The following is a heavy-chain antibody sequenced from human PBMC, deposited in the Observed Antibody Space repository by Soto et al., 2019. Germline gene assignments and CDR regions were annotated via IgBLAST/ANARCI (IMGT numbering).Heavy chain of an antibody. CDR2: ISSNAGSS. D-gene: IGHD3-3*01. CDR1: GFSFRTYA. Sequence: EVQLLESGGGLVQPGGSLRLSCEASGFSFRTYAMSWVRQAPGEGLEWVSAISSNAGSSYYGDSVQGRFTISRDNSKNTLYLHMNSLRAEDTAVYYCAKFRPLPPLRFLDDSWGQGTLVTVSS. CDR3: AKFRPLPPLRFLDDS. J-gene: IGHJ4*02. V-gene: IGHV3-23*01.